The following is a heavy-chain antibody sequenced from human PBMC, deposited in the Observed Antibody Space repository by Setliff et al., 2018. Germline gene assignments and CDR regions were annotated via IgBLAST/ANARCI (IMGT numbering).Heavy chain of an antibody. CDR1: GFTFSSYS. CDR2: ISSSSSTI. Sequence: PGESLRLSCAASGFTFSSYSMNWVRQAPGKGLEWVSYISSSSSTIYYADSVKGRFTISRDNAKNSLYLQMNSLRAEDTAVYYCARRRDDYGGNSWWYFDLWGRGTLVTAPQ. J-gene: IGHJ2*01. CDR3: ARRRDDYGGNSWWYFDL. V-gene: IGHV3-48*01. D-gene: IGHD4-17*01.